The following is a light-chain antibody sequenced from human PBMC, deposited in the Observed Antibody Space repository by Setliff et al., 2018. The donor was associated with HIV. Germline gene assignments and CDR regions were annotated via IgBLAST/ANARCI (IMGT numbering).Light chain of an antibody. CDR2: DVS. Sequence: SVLTQPASVSGSPGQSITISCSGTSSDVGGYNYVSWYQQHPGKAPKLMIYDVSERPSGVSTRFSGSKSGNTASLTISGLQVEDEADYFCNSYTSSSTLYVFGTGTKVTVL. CDR3: NSYTSSSTLYV. J-gene: IGLJ1*01. CDR1: SSDVGGYNY. V-gene: IGLV2-14*01.